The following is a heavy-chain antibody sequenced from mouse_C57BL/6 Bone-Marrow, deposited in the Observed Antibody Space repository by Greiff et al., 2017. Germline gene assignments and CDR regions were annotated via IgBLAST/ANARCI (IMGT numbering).Heavy chain of an antibody. CDR1: GYTFTTYP. J-gene: IGHJ2*01. D-gene: IGHD2-1*01. CDR2: FHPYNDDT. Sequence: VQLQESGAELVKPGASVKMSCKASGYTFTTYPIEWMKQNHGKSLEWIGNFHPYNDDTKYNEKFKGKATLNVEKSSSTVYLELSRLTSDDSAVYYCARGGNYGGYYFDYWGQGTTLTVSS. CDR3: ARGGNYGGYYFDY. V-gene: IGHV1-47*01.